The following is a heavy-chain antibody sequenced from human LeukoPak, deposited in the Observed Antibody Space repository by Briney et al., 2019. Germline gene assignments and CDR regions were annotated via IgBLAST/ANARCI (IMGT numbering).Heavy chain of an antibody. V-gene: IGHV3-23*01. CDR1: GFTFSSYS. CDR2: ISGSGGST. D-gene: IGHD2-2*01. J-gene: IGHJ6*03. CDR3: AKDGGYCSSTSCRAYYYYYMDV. Sequence: GGSLRLSCAASGFTFSSYSMNWVRQAPGKGLEWVSAISGSGGSTYYADSVKGRFTISRDNSKNTLYLQMNSLRAEDTAVYYCAKDGGYCSSTSCRAYYYYYMDVWGKGTTVTVSS.